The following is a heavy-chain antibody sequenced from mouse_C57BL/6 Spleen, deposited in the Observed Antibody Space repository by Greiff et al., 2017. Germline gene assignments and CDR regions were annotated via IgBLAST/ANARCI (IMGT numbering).Heavy chain of an antibody. CDR3: ARSGIYYDYEFAY. Sequence: QVQLQQPGAELVKPGASVKLSCKASGYTFTSYWMHWVKQRPGRGLEWIGRIDPTSGGTKYNEKLKSKATLTVDKPSSTAYMQLSSRTSEDSAVDYCARSGIYYDYEFAYWGQGTLVTVSA. CDR1: GYTFTSYW. J-gene: IGHJ3*01. CDR2: IDPTSGGT. D-gene: IGHD2-4*01. V-gene: IGHV1-72*01.